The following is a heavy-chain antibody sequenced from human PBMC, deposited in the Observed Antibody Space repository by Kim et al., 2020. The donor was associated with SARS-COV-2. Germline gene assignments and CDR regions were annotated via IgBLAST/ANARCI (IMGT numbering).Heavy chain of an antibody. V-gene: IGHV3-30-3*01. CDR1: GFSFNTYS. Sequence: GGSLRLSCAASGFSFNTYSVHWVRQAPGKGLEWVTIISYDGINKHYADSVKGRFTISRDNSKNTEYLQMNSLRPEDTAVYYCARGNTISGTHFDYWGQGTLVTVSS. J-gene: IGHJ4*02. D-gene: IGHD1-20*01. CDR3: ARGNTISGTHFDY. CDR2: ISYDGINK.